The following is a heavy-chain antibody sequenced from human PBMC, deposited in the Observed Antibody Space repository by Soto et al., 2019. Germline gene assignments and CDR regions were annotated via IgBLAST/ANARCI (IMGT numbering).Heavy chain of an antibody. D-gene: IGHD3-3*01. V-gene: IGHV4-59*08. CDR3: ARHQRITIFGVVITPWDV. J-gene: IGHJ6*04. Sequence: MASETLSLTCTVSGGSISSYYWSWIRQPPGKGLEWIGYIYYSGSTNCNPSLKSRVTISVDTSKNQFSLKLSSVTAADTAVYYCARHQRITIFGVVITPWDVWGKGTTVTVSS. CDR2: IYYSGST. CDR1: GGSISSYY.